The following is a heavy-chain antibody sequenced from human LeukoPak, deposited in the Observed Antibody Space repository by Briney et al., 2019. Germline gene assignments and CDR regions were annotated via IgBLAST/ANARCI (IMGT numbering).Heavy chain of an antibody. J-gene: IGHJ6*03. CDR3: AREQSGYDVKKYYYYIDV. D-gene: IGHD5-12*01. V-gene: IGHV3-23*01. CDR2: ISGRGDRT. CDR1: GLTFTNFG. Sequence: GGSLRLSCAASGLTFTNFGMSWVRQAPGKGLEWVSAISGRGDRTYYADSVKGRCTISRDNSKNTLYLQINSMRAEDTAVYYCAREQSGYDVKKYYYYIDVWGKGTTVTVSS.